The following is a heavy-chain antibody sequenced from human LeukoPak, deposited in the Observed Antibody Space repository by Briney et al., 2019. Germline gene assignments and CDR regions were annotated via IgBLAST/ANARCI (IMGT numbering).Heavy chain of an antibody. J-gene: IGHJ4*02. V-gene: IGHV4-34*01. CDR2: INHSGST. CDR3: ARATLNLERRPFDY. CDR1: GGSFNAYS. Sequence: SETLSLTCAVYGGSFNAYSRSWIRQPPGKGLEWIAEINHSGSTNYNSSLKSRVTISVDTSKNPFSLKMSTVSAADTAIYYCARATLNLERRPFDYWGQGTLVTVSS. D-gene: IGHD1-1*01.